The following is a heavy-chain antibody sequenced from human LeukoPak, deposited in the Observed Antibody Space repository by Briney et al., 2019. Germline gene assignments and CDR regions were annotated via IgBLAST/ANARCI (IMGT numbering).Heavy chain of an antibody. D-gene: IGHD6-6*01. Sequence: GESLKISCKGSGYTFNTYWIGWVRQMPGKGLAWMGMIYPGDSDTRYSPSFQGQVSISADKSISTAYLQWGSLKASDTAMYYCAREGRSSSPMDYWGQGTLVTVSS. CDR1: GYTFNTYW. CDR2: IYPGDSDT. J-gene: IGHJ4*02. CDR3: AREGRSSSPMDY. V-gene: IGHV5-51*01.